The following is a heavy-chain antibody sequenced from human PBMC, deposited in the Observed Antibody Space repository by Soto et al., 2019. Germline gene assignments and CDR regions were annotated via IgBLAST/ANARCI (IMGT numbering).Heavy chain of an antibody. CDR2: ISNDGTSE. D-gene: IGHD1-26*01. CDR1: GFTFSNFG. Sequence: QVQVVESGGGVVHPEKSLRLSCAASGFTFSNFGMHWVRQAPGKGLEWVAVISNDGTSENYAQSVKGRFTISRVNSKNTLYLQMNSLRAEDTAVYYCAGGSGSYYVWGQGTLVTVSS. V-gene: IGHV3-30*03. J-gene: IGHJ4*02. CDR3: AGGSGSYYV.